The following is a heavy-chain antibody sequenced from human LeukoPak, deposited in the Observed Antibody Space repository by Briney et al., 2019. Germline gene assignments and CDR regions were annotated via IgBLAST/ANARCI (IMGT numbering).Heavy chain of an antibody. Sequence: SETLSLTCTVSGGSISSYYWSWIRQPPGKGLEWIGYIYTSGSTNYNPSLKSRVTISVDTSKNQFSLKLSSVTAADTAVYYCARWAVLRYFENWGQGTLVTVSS. J-gene: IGHJ4*02. CDR3: ARWAVLRYFEN. CDR2: IYTSGST. CDR1: GGSISSYY. D-gene: IGHD3-9*01. V-gene: IGHV4-4*09.